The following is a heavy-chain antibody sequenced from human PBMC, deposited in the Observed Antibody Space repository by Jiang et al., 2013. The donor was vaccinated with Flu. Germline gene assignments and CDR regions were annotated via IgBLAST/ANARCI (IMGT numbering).Heavy chain of an antibody. CDR3: ARDRRITMIVVDAYYYYYYGMDV. D-gene: IGHD3-22*01. CDR2: TYYGSKWYN. Sequence: SNSAAWNWIRQSPSRGLEWLGRTYYGSKWYNDYAVSVKSRITINPDTSKNQFSLQLNSVTPEDTAVYYCARDRRITMIVVDAYYYYYYGMDVWGQGTTVTVSS. V-gene: IGHV6-1*01. J-gene: IGHJ6*02. CDR1: SNSAA.